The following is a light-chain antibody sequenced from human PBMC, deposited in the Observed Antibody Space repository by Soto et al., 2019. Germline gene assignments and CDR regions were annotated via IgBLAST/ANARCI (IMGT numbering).Light chain of an antibody. CDR3: QQRSSWPPT. Sequence: EIVLTQSPATLSLSPGERATLSCRASQCVSSYLAWYQQRPGQAPRLLIYDASNRATGVPARFSGSGSGTDFTLTISSLEPEDFAVYYCQQRSSWPPTFGQGTRLEIK. CDR2: DAS. J-gene: IGKJ5*01. CDR1: QCVSSY. V-gene: IGKV3-11*01.